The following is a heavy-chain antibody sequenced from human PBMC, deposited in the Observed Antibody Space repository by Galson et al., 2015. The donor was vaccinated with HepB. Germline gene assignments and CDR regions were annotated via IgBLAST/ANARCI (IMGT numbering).Heavy chain of an antibody. J-gene: IGHJ4*02. CDR3: ARDIAAAVFFDY. V-gene: IGHV1-2*06. CDR2: INPNSGGT. D-gene: IGHD6-13*01. CDR1: GYTFTGHY. Sequence: SVKVSCKASGYTFTGHYMHWVRQAPGQGLEWMGRINPNSGGTNYAQKFQGRVTMTRDTSISTAYMELSRLRSDDTAVYYCARDIAAAVFFDYWGQGTLVTVSS.